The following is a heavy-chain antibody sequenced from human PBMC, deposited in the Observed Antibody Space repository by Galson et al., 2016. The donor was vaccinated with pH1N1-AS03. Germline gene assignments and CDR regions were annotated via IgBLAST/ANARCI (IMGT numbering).Heavy chain of an antibody. D-gene: IGHD3-16*01. CDR1: GYTFTTHA. CDR2: INADNGNT. Sequence: SVKVSCEASGYTFTTHAMHWVRQAPGQRLEWMGWINADNGNTKYSQKFQGRVTITSGTSASTAYMELSSLRSEDTTVYYCARGSQGAPYYFDYWGQGTLVTVSS. V-gene: IGHV1-3*01. J-gene: IGHJ4*02. CDR3: ARGSQGAPYYFDY.